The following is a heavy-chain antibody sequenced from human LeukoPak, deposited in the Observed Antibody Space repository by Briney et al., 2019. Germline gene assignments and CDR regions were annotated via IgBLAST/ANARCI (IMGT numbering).Heavy chain of an antibody. Sequence: GGSLRLSCAASGFTVSSNYMSWVRQAPGKGLEWVSVIYSGGSTYYADSVKGRFTISRDNSKNTLYLQMNSLRAEDTAVYYCARGPNSDYYYYYMDVWGKGTTVIISS. CDR2: IYSGGST. J-gene: IGHJ6*03. CDR1: GFTVSSNY. CDR3: ARGPNSDYYYYYMDV. V-gene: IGHV3-66*01. D-gene: IGHD1-1*01.